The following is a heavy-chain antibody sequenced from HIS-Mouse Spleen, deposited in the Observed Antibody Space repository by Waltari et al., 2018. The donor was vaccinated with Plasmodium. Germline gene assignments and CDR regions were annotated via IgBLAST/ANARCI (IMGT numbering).Heavy chain of an antibody. CDR1: GGPLSSSRYY. J-gene: IGHJ6*02. CDR3: ASLPRVEEVTTPFYYYYYGMDV. Sequence: QLQLQESGPGLVKPSETLSLTCTVSGGPLSSSRYYRGRIRPPPGKGLEWIGSIYYSGSTYYNPSLKSRVTISVDTSKNQFSLKLSSVTAADTAVYYCASLPRVEEVTTPFYYYYYGMDVWGQGTTVTVSS. V-gene: IGHV4-39*01. CDR2: IYYSGST. D-gene: IGHD4-4*01.